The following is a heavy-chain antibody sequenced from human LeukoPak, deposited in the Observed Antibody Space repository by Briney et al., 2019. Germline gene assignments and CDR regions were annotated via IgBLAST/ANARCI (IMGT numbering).Heavy chain of an antibody. CDR3: AGEAYYGFWSGYPKRAFDI. Sequence: PGGSLRLSCAASGFTFSSYWMSWVRQAPGKGLEWVANIKQDGSEKYYVDSVKGRFTISRDNAKNSLYLQMNSLRAEDTAVYYCAGEAYYGFWSGYPKRAFDIWGQGTMVTVSS. CDR1: GFTFSSYW. V-gene: IGHV3-7*01. J-gene: IGHJ3*02. CDR2: IKQDGSEK. D-gene: IGHD3-3*01.